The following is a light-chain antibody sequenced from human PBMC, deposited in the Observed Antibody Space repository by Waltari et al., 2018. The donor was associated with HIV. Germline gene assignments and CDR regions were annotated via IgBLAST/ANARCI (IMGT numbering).Light chain of an antibody. V-gene: IGLV1-44*01. CDR1: SSNIGRNS. Sequence: QSAMTQPPSASGTPGQRVTISCFGSSSNIGRNSVNWYRQLPGTAPKLLIYENNQRPSGVPDRSSGSKSGSSASLAISGLQSGDEADYYCVAWDDSLKAVVFGGGTRLTVL. CDR3: VAWDDSLKAVV. CDR2: ENN. J-gene: IGLJ2*01.